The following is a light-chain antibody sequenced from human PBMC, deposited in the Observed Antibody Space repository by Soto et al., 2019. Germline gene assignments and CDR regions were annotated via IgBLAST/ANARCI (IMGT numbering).Light chain of an antibody. V-gene: IGLV2-14*01. J-gene: IGLJ2*01. CDR2: DVR. CDR1: SSDVGGYNY. Sequence: QSALTQPASVSGSPGQSITISCTGTSSDVGGYNYVSWYQQQPGKAPNLMIYDVRHRPAGVSNRFSGSKSSNTASLTISRLQADDDADYYCSSYTSISALVFGGGTKLTVL. CDR3: SSYTSISALV.